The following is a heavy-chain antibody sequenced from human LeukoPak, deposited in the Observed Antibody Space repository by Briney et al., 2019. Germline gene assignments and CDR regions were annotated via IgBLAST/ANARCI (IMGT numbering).Heavy chain of an antibody. CDR2: ISAYNGNT. D-gene: IGHD3-22*01. CDR3: AGEGYYDSSGPIRHFDY. CDR1: GYTFTSYG. Sequence: ASVKVSCKASGYTFTSYGISWVRQAPGQGLEWMGWISAYNGNTNYAQKLQGRVTMTTDTSTSTAYMELRSLRSDDTAVYYCAGEGYYDSSGPIRHFDYWGQGTLVTVSS. J-gene: IGHJ4*02. V-gene: IGHV1-18*01.